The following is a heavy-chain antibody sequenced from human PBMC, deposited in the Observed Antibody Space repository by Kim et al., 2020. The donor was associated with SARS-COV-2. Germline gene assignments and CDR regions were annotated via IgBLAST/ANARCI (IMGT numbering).Heavy chain of an antibody. V-gene: IGHV4-39*01. CDR2: IYYSGST. D-gene: IGHD3-10*01. Sequence: SETLSLTCTVSGGSISSSSYYWGWIRQPPGKGLEWIGSIYYSGSTYYNPSLKSRVTISVDTSKNQFSLKLSSVTAADTAVYYCASKWTYYYGSGSEGLGRPNWFDPWGQGTLVTVSS. CDR3: ASKWTYYYGSGSEGLGRPNWFDP. J-gene: IGHJ5*02. CDR1: GGSISSSSYY.